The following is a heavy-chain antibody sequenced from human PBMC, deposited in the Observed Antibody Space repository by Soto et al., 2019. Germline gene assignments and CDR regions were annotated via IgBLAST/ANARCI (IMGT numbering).Heavy chain of an antibody. D-gene: IGHD6-13*01. V-gene: IGHV4-39*01. J-gene: IGHJ6*02. CDR3: ARRAGKEYYYYYYGMDV. CDR1: GGSISSSSYY. CDR2: IYYSGST. Sequence: SETLSLTCTVSGGSISSSSYYWGWIRQPPGKGLEWIGSIYYSGSTYYNPSLKSRVTISVDTSKNQFSLKLSSVTAADTAVYYCARRAGKEYYYYYYGMDVWGQGTTVTVSS.